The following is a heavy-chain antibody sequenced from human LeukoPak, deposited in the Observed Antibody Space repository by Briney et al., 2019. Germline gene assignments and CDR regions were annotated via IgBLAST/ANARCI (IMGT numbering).Heavy chain of an antibody. V-gene: IGHV4-34*01. Sequence: PGGSLRLSCAASGFTFSSYSMNWVRQPPGKGLEWIGEINHSGSTNYNPSLKSRVTISVDTSKNQFSLKLSSVTAADTAVYYCARGLRPTAMARIWGQGTLVTVSS. CDR3: ARGLRPTAMARI. CDR1: GFTFSSYS. J-gene: IGHJ4*02. D-gene: IGHD5-18*01. CDR2: INHSGST.